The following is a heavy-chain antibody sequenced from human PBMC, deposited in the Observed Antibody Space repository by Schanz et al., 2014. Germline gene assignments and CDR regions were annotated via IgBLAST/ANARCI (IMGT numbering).Heavy chain of an antibody. CDR2: ISYDGSNS. V-gene: IGHV3-30*18. CDR3: AKDRRDNYGSGTFYFEH. D-gene: IGHD3-10*01. Sequence: VQLVESGGGLVKPGDSLRLSCAASGFTFSSYTMKWVRQAPGKGLEWVAAISYDGSNSYYADSVKGRFTISRDTSENTPYLQMSSLRAEDTALYFCAKDRRDNYGSGTFYFEHWGQGTLVTVSS. CDR1: GFTFSSYT. J-gene: IGHJ4*02.